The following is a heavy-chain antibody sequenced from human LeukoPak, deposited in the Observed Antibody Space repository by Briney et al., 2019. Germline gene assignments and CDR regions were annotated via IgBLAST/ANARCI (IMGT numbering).Heavy chain of an antibody. Sequence: GASVKVSGKAAGYTFGNFGISWVRQAPGQGLEWMGWINPNSGGTNYAQKFQGRVTMTRDTSISTAYMELSRLRSDDTAVYYCARLHYYDSTPSPWGQGTLVTVSS. V-gene: IGHV1-2*02. CDR3: ARLHYYDSTPSP. CDR2: INPNSGGT. D-gene: IGHD3-22*01. J-gene: IGHJ4*02. CDR1: GYTFGNFG.